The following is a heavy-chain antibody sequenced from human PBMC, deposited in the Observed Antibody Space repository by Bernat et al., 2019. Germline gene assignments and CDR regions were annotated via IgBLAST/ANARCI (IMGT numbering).Heavy chain of an antibody. CDR1: GFTFSDYY. Sequence: QVQLVESGGGLVKPGGSLRLSCAASGFTFSDYYMSWIRQAPGKGLDWVSYISSSSSYTNYAGTMKGRFTISRDNAKNSLYLQMNSLRAEDTAVYYCAGGTATSAPYMDVWGKGTTVTVSS. J-gene: IGHJ6*03. CDR2: ISSSSSYT. CDR3: AGGTATSAPYMDV. V-gene: IGHV3-11*05.